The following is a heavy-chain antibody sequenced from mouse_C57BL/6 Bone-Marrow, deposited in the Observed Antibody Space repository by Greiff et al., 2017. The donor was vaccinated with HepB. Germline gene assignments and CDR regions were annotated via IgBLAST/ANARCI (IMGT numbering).Heavy chain of an antibody. J-gene: IGHJ1*03. CDR3: ITTVVATNWYFDV. D-gene: IGHD1-1*01. CDR1: GYTFTDYE. V-gene: IGHV1-15*01. Sequence: VQLQQSGAELVRPGASVTLSCKASGYTFTDYEMHWVKQTPVHGLEWIGAIDPETGGTAYNQKFKVKAILTADKSSSTAYMELRSLTSEDYAVYYCITTVVATNWYFDVWGTGTTVTVSS. CDR2: IDPETGGT.